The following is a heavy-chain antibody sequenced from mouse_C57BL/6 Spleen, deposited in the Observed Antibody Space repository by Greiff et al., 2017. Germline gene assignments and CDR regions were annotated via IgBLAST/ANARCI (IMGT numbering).Heavy chain of an antibody. Sequence: QVQLQQSGAELVRPGASVKLSCKASGYTFTDYYINWVKQRPGQGLEWIARIYPGSGNTFYNEKFKGKATLTAEKSSSTAYMQLSSLTSEDSAFYFCARDYYGSSAFDYWGQGTTLTVSS. CDR2: IYPGSGNT. D-gene: IGHD1-1*01. CDR3: ARDYYGSSAFDY. J-gene: IGHJ2*01. CDR1: GYTFTDYY. V-gene: IGHV1-76*01.